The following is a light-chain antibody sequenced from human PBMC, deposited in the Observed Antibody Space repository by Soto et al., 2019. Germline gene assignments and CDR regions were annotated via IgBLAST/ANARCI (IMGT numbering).Light chain of an antibody. CDR3: QTWGTGLLV. V-gene: IGLV4-69*01. J-gene: IGLJ3*02. Sequence: QPVLTQSPSASASLGASVKLTCTLSSGHSSYAIAWHQQQPEKGPRYLMKVNSDGSHTKGDGIPDRFSGSSSGAERYLTISSLQSEDEADYYCQTWGTGLLVFGGRDQADRP. CDR2: VNSDGSH. CDR1: SGHSSYA.